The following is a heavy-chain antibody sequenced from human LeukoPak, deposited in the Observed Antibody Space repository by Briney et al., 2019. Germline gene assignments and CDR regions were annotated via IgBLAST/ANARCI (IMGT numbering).Heavy chain of an antibody. V-gene: IGHV4-34*01. CDR1: GGSFSGYY. J-gene: IGHJ5*02. CDR2: INHSGST. CDR3: ARGHYGSGRSWFDP. D-gene: IGHD3-10*01. Sequence: SETLSLTCAVYGGSFSGYYWSWIRQPPGKGLEWIGEINHSGSTNYNPSLKSRITISVDTSKNQFSLKLSSVTAADTAVYHCARGHYGSGRSWFDPWGQGTLVTVSS.